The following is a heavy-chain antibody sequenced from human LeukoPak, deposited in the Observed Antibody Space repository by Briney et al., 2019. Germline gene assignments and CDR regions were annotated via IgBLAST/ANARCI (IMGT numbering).Heavy chain of an antibody. CDR3: ARDWHYYGSGSYYNVGWFDP. Sequence: PSETLSLTCTVSGGSISSYYWSWIRQPPGKGLEWIGYIYYSGSTNYNPSLKSRVTISVDTSKNQFSLKLSSVTAADTAVYYCARDWHYYGSGSYYNVGWFDPWGQGILVTVSS. J-gene: IGHJ5*02. D-gene: IGHD3-10*01. V-gene: IGHV4-59*01. CDR1: GGSISSYY. CDR2: IYYSGST.